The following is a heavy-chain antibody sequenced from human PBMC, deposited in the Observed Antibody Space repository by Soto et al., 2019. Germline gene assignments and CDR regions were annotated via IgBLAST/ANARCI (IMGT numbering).Heavy chain of an antibody. D-gene: IGHD6-13*01. CDR3: ARLRGSSWYPIDY. V-gene: IGHV4-31*03. CDR2: IHHSGST. Sequence: SETLSLTCNVSGGSISSGGYYWTWIRQHPGKGLEWIGNIHHSGSTFYNPSLKSRVSISVDTSKNQFSLKLSSVTAADTAVYYCARLRGSSWYPIDYWGQGTLVTVSS. CDR1: GGSISSGGYY. J-gene: IGHJ4*02.